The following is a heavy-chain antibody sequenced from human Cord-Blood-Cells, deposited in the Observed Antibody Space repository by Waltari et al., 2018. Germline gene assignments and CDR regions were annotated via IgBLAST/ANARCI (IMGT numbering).Heavy chain of an antibody. CDR1: GYSFTSYW. Sequence: EVQLVQSGAEVKKPGESLKISCTGSGYSFTSYWIRWVRQMPGKGLEWMGIIYPGDSDTRYSPSFQGQVTISADKSISTAYLQWSSLKASDTAMYYCARAATYYYGSGSSRNWFDPWVQGTLVTVSS. D-gene: IGHD3-10*01. V-gene: IGHV5-51*01. CDR3: ARAATYYYGSGSSRNWFDP. CDR2: IYPGDSDT. J-gene: IGHJ5*02.